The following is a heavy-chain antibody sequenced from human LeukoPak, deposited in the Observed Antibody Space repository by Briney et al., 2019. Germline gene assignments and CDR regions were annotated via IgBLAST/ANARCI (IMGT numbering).Heavy chain of an antibody. J-gene: IGHJ4*02. V-gene: IGHV3-48*03. CDR3: ARGLTYYDILTGYHDRLDYFDY. CDR2: ITGSGDTI. Sequence: GGSLTLSCAASGFTFSNYEMNWVRQAPGKGLDWVSYITGSGDTIYYADSVRGRFTISRDNAKKSLYLQMNSLRAEDTAVYYCARGLTYYDILTGYHDRLDYFDYWGQGTLVTVSS. CDR1: GFTFSNYE. D-gene: IGHD3-9*01.